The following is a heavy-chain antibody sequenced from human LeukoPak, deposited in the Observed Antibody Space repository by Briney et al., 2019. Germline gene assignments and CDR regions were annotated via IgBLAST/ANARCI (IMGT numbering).Heavy chain of an antibody. J-gene: IGHJ6*03. Sequence: PGGSLRLSCAASGFTFSNYWMNWVRQAPGKGLEWVANIKQDGGEKSYVDSVKGRFTISKDNAKNSLYLQMNSLRAEDTAVYYCASPHYCSSASCYPYYYYMDVWGKGTTVTVSS. CDR1: GFTFSNYW. D-gene: IGHD2-2*01. CDR2: IKQDGGEK. V-gene: IGHV3-7*01. CDR3: ASPHYCSSASCYPYYYYMDV.